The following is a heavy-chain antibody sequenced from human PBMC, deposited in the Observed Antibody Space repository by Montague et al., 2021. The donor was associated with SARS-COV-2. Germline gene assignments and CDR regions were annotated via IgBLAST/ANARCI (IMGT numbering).Heavy chain of an antibody. CDR3: ARDSSAVGVAWTFPSGGVQWLFDL. V-gene: IGHV4-59*01. D-gene: IGHD6-19*01. Sequence: SETLSLTCTVSGVSIMNYYWSWIRQSPGKGLEWIGYIYFSGNTNYNPSLKSRVSISVDPSSNQVSLRLTSVTAADTAVYFCARDSSAVGVAWTFPSGGVQWLFDLWGRGSPVTVSS. CDR2: IYFSGNT. CDR1: GVSIMNYY. J-gene: IGHJ2*01.